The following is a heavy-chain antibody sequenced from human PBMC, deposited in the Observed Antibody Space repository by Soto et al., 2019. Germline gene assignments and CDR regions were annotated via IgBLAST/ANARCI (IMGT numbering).Heavy chain of an antibody. CDR2: INPNSGRT. CDR1: GYTFTGYY. D-gene: IGHD3-22*01. Sequence: QVQLVQSGAEVQKPGASVKVSCKASGYTFTGYYMHWVRQAPGQGIEWRGWINPNSGRTNYAQKFQGRVTMTRDTSISTAYMELSRLRSDDTSVYYCARSQDYYDSSGYPYYYYGMDVWCQGTTVTVSS. CDR3: ARSQDYYDSSGYPYYYYGMDV. V-gene: IGHV1-2*02. J-gene: IGHJ6*02.